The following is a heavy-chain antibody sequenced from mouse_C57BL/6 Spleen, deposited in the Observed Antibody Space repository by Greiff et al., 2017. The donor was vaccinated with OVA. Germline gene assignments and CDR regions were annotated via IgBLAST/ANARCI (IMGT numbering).Heavy chain of an antibody. Sequence: EVQGVESGGGLVKPGGSLKLSCAASGFTFSSYAMSWVRQTPETRLEWVATISDGGSYTYYPDNVKGRFTISRDNAKNNLYLQMSHLKSEDTAMYYCARDGGYYAMDYWGQGTSVTVSS. V-gene: IGHV5-4*01. CDR2: ISDGGSYT. J-gene: IGHJ4*01. CDR1: GFTFSSYA. CDR3: ARDGGYYAMDY.